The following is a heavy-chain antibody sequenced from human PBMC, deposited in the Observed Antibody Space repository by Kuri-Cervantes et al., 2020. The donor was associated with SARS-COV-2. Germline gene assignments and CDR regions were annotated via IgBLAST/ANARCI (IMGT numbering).Heavy chain of an antibody. Sequence: GESLKISCAASGFTFSSYAMHWVRQAPGKGLEWVAVISYDGSNKYYADSVKGRFTISRDNSKNTLYLQMNSLRAEDTAVYYCARTTYGDYYWCGMDVWGQGTTVTVSS. D-gene: IGHD4-17*01. CDR3: ARTTYGDYYWCGMDV. CDR1: GFTFSSYA. V-gene: IGHV3-30-3*01. CDR2: ISYDGSNK. J-gene: IGHJ6*02.